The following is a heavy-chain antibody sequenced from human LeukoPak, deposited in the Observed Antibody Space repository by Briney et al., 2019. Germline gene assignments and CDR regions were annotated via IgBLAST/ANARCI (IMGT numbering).Heavy chain of an antibody. CDR3: ARSDYGDYVNAFDI. CDR1: GFTFSSYS. D-gene: IGHD4-17*01. V-gene: IGHV3-21*01. J-gene: IGHJ3*02. CDR2: ISSSSSYI. Sequence: GGSLRLSCAASGFTFSSYSMNWVRQAPGKGLEWVSSISSSSSYIYYADSVKGRFTISRDNAKNSLYPQMNSLRAEDTAVYYCARSDYGDYVNAFDIWGQGTMVTVSS.